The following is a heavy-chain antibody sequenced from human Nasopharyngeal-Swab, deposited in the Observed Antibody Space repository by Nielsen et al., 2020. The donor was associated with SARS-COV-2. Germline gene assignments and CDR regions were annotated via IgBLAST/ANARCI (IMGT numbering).Heavy chain of an antibody. V-gene: IGHV1-18*04. CDR2: ISTYTGKK. CDR1: GYTFTTYG. D-gene: IGHD4-17*01. CDR3: ARDFALYGDSVDY. J-gene: IGHJ4*02. Sequence: ASVKVSCKASGYTFTTYGISWVRQAPGQGLEWMGWISTYTGKKNYAQKFQGRVTMTTDTSTSTAYMELRSLRSDDTAVYYCARDFALYGDSVDYWGQGTLVTVSS.